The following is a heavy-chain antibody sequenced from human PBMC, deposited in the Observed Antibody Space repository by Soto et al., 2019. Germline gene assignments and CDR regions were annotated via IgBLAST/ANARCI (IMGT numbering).Heavy chain of an antibody. Sequence: QVQLVESGGGVVQPGRSLRLSCAASGFTFSSYGMHWVRQAPGKGLEWVAVIWYDGSNKYYADSVKGRFTISRDNSKNTLYLQMNSLRAEDTAVYYCARYWGFTDEEVDSSGYYPDYWGQGTLVTVSS. J-gene: IGHJ4*02. CDR2: IWYDGSNK. CDR1: GFTFSSYG. CDR3: ARYWGFTDEEVDSSGYYPDY. V-gene: IGHV3-33*01. D-gene: IGHD3-22*01.